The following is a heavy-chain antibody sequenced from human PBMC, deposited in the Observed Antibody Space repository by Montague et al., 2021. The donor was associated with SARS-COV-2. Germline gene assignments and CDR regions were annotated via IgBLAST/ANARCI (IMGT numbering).Heavy chain of an antibody. Sequence: PALVKPTQTLTLTCTFSGFSVSTSGLCVSWIRQPPGKALEWLALIDWDDDTYYSTSLKTRLAISKDTSKNQVVLTMTDMDPVDTGTYYCARIPEYSSGGGPDWDFDHWGRGTLVTVSS. V-gene: IGHV2-70*01. CDR1: GFSVSTSGLC. D-gene: IGHD6-19*01. CDR3: ARIPEYSSGGGPDWDFDH. CDR2: IDWDDDT. J-gene: IGHJ2*01.